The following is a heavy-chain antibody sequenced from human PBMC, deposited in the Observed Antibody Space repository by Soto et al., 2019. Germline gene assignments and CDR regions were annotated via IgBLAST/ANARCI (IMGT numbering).Heavy chain of an antibody. D-gene: IGHD2-2*01. J-gene: IGHJ6*03. CDR2: ISSSSSYI. CDR3: ARHIVVVPAEFYMDV. V-gene: IGHV3-21*01. CDR1: GFTFSSFS. Sequence: PGGSLRLSCAASGFTFSSFSMNWVRQAPGKGLEWVSSISSSSSYIYYADSVKGRFTISRDNAKNSLYLQMNSLRAEDTAVYYCARHIVVVPAEFYMDVWGKGTTVTVSS.